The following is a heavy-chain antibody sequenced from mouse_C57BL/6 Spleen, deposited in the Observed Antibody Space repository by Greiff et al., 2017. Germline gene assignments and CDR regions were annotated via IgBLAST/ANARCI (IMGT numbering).Heavy chain of an antibody. CDR3: AGGRLQRGAGFAY. Sequence: EVQLQQSGPELVKPGASVKISCKASGYTFTDYNMDWVKQSHGKSLEWIGDINPNNGGTIYNQKFKGKATLTVDKSSSTAYMELRSLTSEDTAVYYCAGGRLQRGAGFAYWGQGTPVTVSA. J-gene: IGHJ3*01. D-gene: IGHD1-1*01. V-gene: IGHV1-18*01. CDR2: INPNNGGT. CDR1: GYTFTDYN.